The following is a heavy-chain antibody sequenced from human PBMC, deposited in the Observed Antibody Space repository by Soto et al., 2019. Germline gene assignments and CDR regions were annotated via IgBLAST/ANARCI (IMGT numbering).Heavy chain of an antibody. D-gene: IGHD7-27*01. CDR3: AKGSVVNWVFDY. J-gene: IGHJ4*02. CDR1: GFTFSSYG. CDR2: ISYDGSNK. Sequence: GGSLRLSCAASGFTFSSYGMHWVRQAPGKGLEWVAVISYDGSNKYYADSVKGRFTISRDNSKNTLYLQMNSLRAEDTAVYYCAKGSVVNWVFDYWGQGTLVTVSS. V-gene: IGHV3-30*18.